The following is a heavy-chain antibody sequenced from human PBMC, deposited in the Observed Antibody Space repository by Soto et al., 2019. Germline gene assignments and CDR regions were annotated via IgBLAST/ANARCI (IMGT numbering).Heavy chain of an antibody. D-gene: IGHD3-9*01. Sequence: GESLKISCKGSGYSFTSYWISWVRQMPGKGLEWMGRIDPSDSYTNYSPSFQGHVTISADKSISTAYLQWSSLKAADTALYYCAGDGSPPDILAGYYLNWFDPWGQGTLVTVSS. V-gene: IGHV5-10-1*01. CDR1: GYSFTSYW. CDR3: AGDGSPPDILAGYYLNWFDP. CDR2: IDPSDSYT. J-gene: IGHJ5*02.